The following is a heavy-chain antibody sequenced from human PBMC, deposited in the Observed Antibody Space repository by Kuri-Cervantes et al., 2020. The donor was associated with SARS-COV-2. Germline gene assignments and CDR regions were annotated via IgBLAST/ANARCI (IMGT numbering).Heavy chain of an antibody. CDR2: IYHSGST. CDR1: GYSISNGYY. J-gene: IGHJ4*02. Sequence: SETLSLTCTVSGYSISNGYYWGWIRQPPGKGLEWIGSIYHSGSTYYNPSLKSRVTISVDTSKNQFSLKLSSVTAADTAVYYCARVGAVVPAATYYFDYWGQGTLVTVSS. CDR3: ARVGAVVPAATYYFDY. V-gene: IGHV4-38-2*02. D-gene: IGHD2-2*01.